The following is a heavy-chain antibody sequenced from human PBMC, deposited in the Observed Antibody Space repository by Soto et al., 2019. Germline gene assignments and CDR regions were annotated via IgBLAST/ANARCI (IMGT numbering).Heavy chain of an antibody. Sequence: QIQLVQSGGEVKKPGASVKVSCKASGYTIRSYGISWVRQAPGQGLVWVGWISAYIGDTHYAPKLQDITTFTTEASTDTAYIELRGLRLDDTAVYYCSRDWGRCYDNSGLISFYWGQGSLVTVSS. J-gene: IGHJ4*02. V-gene: IGHV1-18*04. CDR3: SRDWGRCYDNSGLISFY. D-gene: IGHD3-22*01. CDR2: ISAYIGDT. CDR1: GYTIRSYG.